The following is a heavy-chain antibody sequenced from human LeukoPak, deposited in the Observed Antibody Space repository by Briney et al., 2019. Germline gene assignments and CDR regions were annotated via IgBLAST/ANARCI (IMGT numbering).Heavy chain of an antibody. D-gene: IGHD5-24*01. CDR3: VRDVWGDRDGFFEY. J-gene: IGHJ4*02. CDR1: GFTFSSYW. Sequence: GGSVRLSCAASGFTFSSYWMHWVRQDPGKGLVWVSRINLDGRSTSYPDSVKGRSTVSRDNAKNTLYLQMNSLRAEDTAVYYCVRDVWGDRDGFFEYWGQGPLVTVSS. CDR2: INLDGRST. V-gene: IGHV3-74*01.